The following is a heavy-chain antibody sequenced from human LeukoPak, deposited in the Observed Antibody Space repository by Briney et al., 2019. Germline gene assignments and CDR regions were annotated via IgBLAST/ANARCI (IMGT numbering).Heavy chain of an antibody. V-gene: IGHV3-30-3*01. CDR2: ISYDGSNK. Sequence: QAGGSLRLSCAASGFTFSNYAMHWVRQAPGKGLEWVAIISYDGSNKYYADSVKGRFTISRDNSKNTLYLQMNSLRAEDTALYYCAKDTHPGIAVAEDWGQGTLVTVSS. J-gene: IGHJ4*02. CDR3: AKDTHPGIAVAED. CDR1: GFTFSNYA. D-gene: IGHD6-19*01.